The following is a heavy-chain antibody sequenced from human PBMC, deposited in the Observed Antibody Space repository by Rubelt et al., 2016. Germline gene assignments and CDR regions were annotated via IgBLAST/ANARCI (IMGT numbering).Heavy chain of an antibody. V-gene: IGHV4-34*01. CDR3: ASQSSSGWYAFDI. Sequence: VQLQQWGAGLLKPSETLSLTCAVYGGSFSGYYWSWIRQPPGKGLEWIGEINHSGSTNYNPSLKSRLTISVDTSKNQFSLKLSSVTAADTAVYYCASQSSSGWYAFDIWGQGTMVTVSS. CDR1: GGSFSGYY. J-gene: IGHJ3*02. CDR2: INHSGST. D-gene: IGHD6-19*01.